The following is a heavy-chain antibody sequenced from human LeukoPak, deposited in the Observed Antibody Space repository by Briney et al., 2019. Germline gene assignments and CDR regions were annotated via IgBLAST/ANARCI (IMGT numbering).Heavy chain of an antibody. CDR3: ARQNGADYYYYFDS. CDR1: GFTFSTYS. J-gene: IGHJ4*02. CDR2: ISSSSSSI. Sequence: GGSLRLSCAASGFTFSTYSMNWVRQAPGKGLEWVSYISSSSSSIYYADSVKGRFTISRDNAKNSPYLQINSLRAEDTAVYYCARQNGADYYYYFDSWGQGTPVTVSS. D-gene: IGHD3-22*01. V-gene: IGHV3-48*01.